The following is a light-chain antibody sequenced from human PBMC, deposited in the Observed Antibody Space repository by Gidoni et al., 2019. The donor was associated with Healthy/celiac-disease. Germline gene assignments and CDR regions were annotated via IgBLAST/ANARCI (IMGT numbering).Light chain of an antibody. Sequence: VLTQSPGTLSLSPGERATLSCRASQSVSSSYLAWYQQKPGQAPRLLIYGASSRATGIPDRFSGSGSGTDFTLTISRLEPEDFAVYYCQQYGSSPSTFGQGTKLEIK. J-gene: IGKJ2*01. CDR2: GAS. CDR3: QQYGSSPST. V-gene: IGKV3-20*01. CDR1: QSVSSSY.